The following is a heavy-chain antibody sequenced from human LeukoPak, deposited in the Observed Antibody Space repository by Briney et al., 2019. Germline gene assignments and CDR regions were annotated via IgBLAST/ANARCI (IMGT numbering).Heavy chain of an antibody. CDR1: GFTISSNS. J-gene: IGHJ4*02. V-gene: IGHV3-53*01. CDR2: IYSGTI. CDR3: ARRAGAYSHPYDY. D-gene: IGHD4/OR15-4a*01. Sequence: GGSLRLSCTVSGFTISSNSMSWVRQAPGKGLEWVSFIYSGTIHYSDSVKGRFTISRDNSKNTLYLQMNSLRAEDTAVYYCARRAGAYSHPYDYWGQGTLVTVSS.